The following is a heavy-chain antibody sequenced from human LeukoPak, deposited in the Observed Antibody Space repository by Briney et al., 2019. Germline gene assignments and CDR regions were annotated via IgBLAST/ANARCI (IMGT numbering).Heavy chain of an antibody. J-gene: IGHJ5*02. V-gene: IGHV3-53*01. D-gene: IGHD2-15*01. Sequence: PPGGSLRLSCAASGFTVSSNYMSWVRQAPGKGLEWVSVIYSGGSTYYADSVKGRFTISRDNSKNTLYLQMNSLRAEDTAVYYCAGGPKKGSSGGNVPWSDPGGQGTLVTVSS. CDR3: AGGPKKGSSGGNVPWSDP. CDR1: GFTVSSNY. CDR2: IYSGGST.